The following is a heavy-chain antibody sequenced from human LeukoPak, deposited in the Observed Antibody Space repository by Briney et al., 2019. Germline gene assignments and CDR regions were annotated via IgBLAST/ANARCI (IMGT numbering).Heavy chain of an antibody. CDR1: GYDFTGNY. J-gene: IGHJ4*02. CDR2: VNPKSGDT. Sequence: GASVKVSCKASGYDFTGNYLHWARQAPGQGLEWMGWVNPKSGDTKYTQRIQDRVTMTRDTSISTAYMELSSLTTDDTAVYYCASPSLGVGSYYDYWGQGTLVTVSS. D-gene: IGHD3-10*01. V-gene: IGHV1-2*02. CDR3: ASPSLGVGSYYDY.